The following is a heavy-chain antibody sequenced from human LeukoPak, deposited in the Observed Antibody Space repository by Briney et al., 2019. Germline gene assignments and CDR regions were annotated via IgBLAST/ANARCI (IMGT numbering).Heavy chain of an antibody. V-gene: IGHV4-39*01. CDR1: GGSISSSSYY. CDR2: IYYSGST. Sequence: PSETLSLTCTVSGGSISSSSYYWVWIRQPPGKGLEWIGSIYYSGSTYYNPSLKSRVTISVDTSKNQFSLKLSSVTAADTAVYYCARYRIAVAGTANWGQGTLVTVSS. J-gene: IGHJ4*02. D-gene: IGHD6-19*01. CDR3: ARYRIAVAGTAN.